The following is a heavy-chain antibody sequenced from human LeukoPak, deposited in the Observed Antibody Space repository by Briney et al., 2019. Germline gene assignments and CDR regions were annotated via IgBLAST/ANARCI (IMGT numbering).Heavy chain of an antibody. D-gene: IGHD5-12*01. V-gene: IGHV1-69*06. CDR3: AREKVVATTATFDY. CDR1: GGTFSSYV. CDR2: IIPIFGTA. J-gene: IGHJ4*02. Sequence: ASVKVSCKASGGTFSSYVISWVRQAPGQGLEWMGGIIPIFGTANYAQKFQGRVTITADRSTSTAYMELSSLRSEDTAVYYCAREKVVATTATFDYWGQGTLVTVSS.